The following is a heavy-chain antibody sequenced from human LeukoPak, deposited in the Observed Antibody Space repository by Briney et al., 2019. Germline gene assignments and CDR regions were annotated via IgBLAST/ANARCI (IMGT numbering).Heavy chain of an antibody. V-gene: IGHV3-33*06. CDR3: AKDDIVGATRDYYYYYYTDV. CDR2: IWYDGSNK. D-gene: IGHD1-26*01. Sequence: GGSLRLSCAASGFTFSSYGMHWVRQAPGKGLEWVAVIWYDGSNKYYADSVKGRFTISRDNSKNTLYLQMNSLRAEDTAVYYCAKDDIVGATRDYYYYYYTDVWGKGTTVTVSS. J-gene: IGHJ6*03. CDR1: GFTFSSYG.